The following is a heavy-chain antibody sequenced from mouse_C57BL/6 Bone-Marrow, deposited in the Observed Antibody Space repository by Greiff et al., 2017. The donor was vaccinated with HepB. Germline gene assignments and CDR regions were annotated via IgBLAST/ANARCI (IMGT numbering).Heavy chain of an antibody. D-gene: IGHD1-1*01. V-gene: IGHV3-6*01. Sequence: EVKLLESGPGLVKPSQSLSLTCSVTGYSITSGYYWNWIRQFPGNKLEWMGYISYDGSNNYNPSLKNRISITRDTSKNQFFLKLNSVTTEDTATYYCARIGSRGWYFDVWGTGTTVTVSS. CDR1: GYSITSGYY. J-gene: IGHJ1*03. CDR3: ARIGSRGWYFDV. CDR2: ISYDGSN.